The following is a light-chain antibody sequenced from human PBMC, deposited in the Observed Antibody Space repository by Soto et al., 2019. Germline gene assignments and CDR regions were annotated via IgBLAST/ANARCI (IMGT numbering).Light chain of an antibody. V-gene: IGLV2-11*01. CDR3: CSYAGT. CDR1: SSDVGGYNY. CDR2: DVS. Sequence: QSALTQPRSVSGSPGQSVTISCTGSSSDVGGYNYVSWYQHHPAKAPKLIMYDVSRRPSGVPDRFSGSKSGDTASLTISGLQAEDEADYFCCSYAGTFGGGTKLTVL. J-gene: IGLJ2*01.